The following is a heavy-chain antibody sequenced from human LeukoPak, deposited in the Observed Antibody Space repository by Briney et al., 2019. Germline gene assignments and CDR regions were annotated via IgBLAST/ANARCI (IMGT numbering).Heavy chain of an antibody. CDR1: GFTFSSYS. D-gene: IGHD3-22*01. J-gene: IGHJ3*02. CDR2: ISSSSSYI. V-gene: IGHV3-21*04. Sequence: GGSLRLSCAASGFTFSSYSMNWVRQAPGKGLEWVSSISSSSSYIYYADSVKGRFTISRDNAKNSLYLQMNSLRAEDMALYYCAKGYDSNGYYLYAFDIWGQGTMVTVSS. CDR3: AKGYDSNGYYLYAFDI.